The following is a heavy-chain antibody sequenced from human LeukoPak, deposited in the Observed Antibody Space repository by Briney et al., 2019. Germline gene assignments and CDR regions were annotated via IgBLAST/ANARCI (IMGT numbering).Heavy chain of an antibody. J-gene: IGHJ6*02. V-gene: IGHV1-69*05. CDR3: ASGEVGVVYRAGGRYYYYYHAMDV. CDR1: GGTFSSYA. CDR2: IIPIFGTA. D-gene: IGHD2-15*01. Sequence: ASVTVSCKASGGTFSSYAISWVRQAPGQGLEWMGGIIPIFGTANYAQKFQGRVSLTTDTSTSTAYMELRSLRSDDTAVYYCASGEVGVVYRAGGRYYYYYHAMDVWGQGTTVTVSS.